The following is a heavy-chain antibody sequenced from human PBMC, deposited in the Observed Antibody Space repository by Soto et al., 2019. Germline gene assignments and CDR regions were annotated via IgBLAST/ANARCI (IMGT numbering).Heavy chain of an antibody. CDR2: IYWDDDK. D-gene: IGHD2-8*02. CDR3: AHRLLNTFLGVVTTTSIYLDY. Sequence: QITLKESGPALVKPTQTLTLTCTFSGFSLTTSGEGVGWIRQPPGKAPEWLALIYWDDDKRYKSSLETRITITKDNFKNQVVLTMTNMDPVDTATYYCAHRLLNTFLGVVTTTSIYLDYWGQGIPVSVSS. CDR1: GFSLTTSGEG. V-gene: IGHV2-5*02. J-gene: IGHJ4*02.